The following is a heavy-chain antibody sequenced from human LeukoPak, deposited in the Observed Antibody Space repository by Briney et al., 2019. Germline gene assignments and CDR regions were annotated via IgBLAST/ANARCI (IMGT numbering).Heavy chain of an antibody. D-gene: IGHD6-19*01. V-gene: IGHV4-4*07. CDR2: IYTSGST. J-gene: IGHJ4*02. Sequence: SETLSITCTVSGGSISSYYWSGIRQPAGKGLEWIGRIYTSGSTNYNPSLKSRVTMSVDTSKNQFSLKLSSVTAADTAVYYCARAGRGVLSGWYYFDYWGQGTLVTVSS. CDR1: GGSISSYY. CDR3: ARAGRGVLSGWYYFDY.